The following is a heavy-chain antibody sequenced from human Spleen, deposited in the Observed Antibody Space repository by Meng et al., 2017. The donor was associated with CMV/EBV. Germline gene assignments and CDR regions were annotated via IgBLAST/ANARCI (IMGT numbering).Heavy chain of an antibody. CDR1: GYSISSGYY. V-gene: IGHV4-38-2*02. CDR2: IYHGGST. CDR3: ARGAIFGNWFDP. D-gene: IGHD3-3*01. Sequence: SETLSLTCTVSGYSISSGYYWGWIRQPPGKGLEWIGSIYHGGSTYYNPSLKSRVAISIDTSKNQFSLKMTSVTAADTAVYYCARGAIFGNWFDPWGQGTLVTVSS. J-gene: IGHJ5*02.